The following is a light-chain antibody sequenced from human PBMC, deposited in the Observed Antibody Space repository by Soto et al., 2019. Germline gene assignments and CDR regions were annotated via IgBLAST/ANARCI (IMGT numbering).Light chain of an antibody. J-gene: IGLJ3*02. Sequence: QLVLTQPPSASGTPGQKVTISCSGSSSNLGSNTVNWYKQLPGKAPKLLIYSNNQRPSGVPDRFSGSKSGTSASLAISGLQSEDEADYYCAAWDDILKGWVFGGGTKLTVL. CDR2: SNN. CDR1: SSNLGSNT. V-gene: IGLV1-44*01. CDR3: AAWDDILKGWV.